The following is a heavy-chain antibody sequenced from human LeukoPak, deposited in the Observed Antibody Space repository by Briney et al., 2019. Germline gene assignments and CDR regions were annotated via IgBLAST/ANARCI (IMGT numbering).Heavy chain of an antibody. CDR3: ARTHERGSTIQGKWFDP. Sequence: PSETLSLTCAVYGGSFSGYYWSWIRQPPGKGLEWIGEINHSGSTNYNPSLKSRVTISLDTSKNQFSLKLSSVTAADTAFYYCARTHERGSTIQGKWFDPWGRGTPVTVSS. CDR1: GGSFSGYY. J-gene: IGHJ5*02. CDR2: INHSGST. V-gene: IGHV4-34*01. D-gene: IGHD5/OR15-5a*01.